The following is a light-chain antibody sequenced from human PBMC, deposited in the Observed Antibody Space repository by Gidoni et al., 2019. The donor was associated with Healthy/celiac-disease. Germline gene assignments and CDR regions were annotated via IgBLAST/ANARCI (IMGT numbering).Light chain of an antibody. CDR3: QQKYT. V-gene: IGKV3-20*01. J-gene: IGKJ2*01. Sequence: EMVVTQSPGTLSLSPGERATLSCRASQSVSSSYLAWYQQKPGQAPRLLMYGASSRASGIPDRFSGSGSGTDFTLTISRLEPGDFAVYYCQQKYTFGQGTKLEIK. CDR2: GAS. CDR1: QSVSSSY.